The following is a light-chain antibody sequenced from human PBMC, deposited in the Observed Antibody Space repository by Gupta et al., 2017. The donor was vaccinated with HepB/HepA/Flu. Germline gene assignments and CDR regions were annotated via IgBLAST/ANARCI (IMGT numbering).Light chain of an antibody. V-gene: IGKV1-27*01. J-gene: IGKJ1*01. CDR2: AAS. CDR3: QKYNSYPPWT. CDR1: QGISNY. Sequence: DIQMTQSPSSLSASVGDRVTITCRASQGISNYLAWYQQKPGKVPKLLIYAASTWQAGVPSRFSGSGYGKDFTLTISSRQQEDVATYYCQKYNSYPPWTFGQGTKVEIK.